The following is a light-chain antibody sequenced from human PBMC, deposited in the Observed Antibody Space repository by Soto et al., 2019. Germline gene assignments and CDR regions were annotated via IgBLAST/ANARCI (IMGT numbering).Light chain of an antibody. J-gene: IGKJ3*01. CDR3: QMHNSAPFS. V-gene: IGKV1-27*01. CDR1: QAISNS. CDR2: TAS. Sequence: DIQMTQSPSSLSASVGDRVTITCRASQAISNSVAWSQQRPGKVPKLLIYTASTLQSGVPARFSGRGSGTDFTLPISSLQPEDVANYYSQMHNSAPFSFGPGTKVAIK.